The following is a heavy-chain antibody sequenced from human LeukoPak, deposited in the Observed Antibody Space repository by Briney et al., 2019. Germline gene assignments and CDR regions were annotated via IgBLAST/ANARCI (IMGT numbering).Heavy chain of an antibody. CDR1: GGSFSGYY. D-gene: IGHD4-17*01. J-gene: IGHJ4*02. V-gene: IGHV4-34*01. CDR3: ARIFGRGDTVTTSGGRNFDY. CDR2: INDNAST. Sequence: SETLSLTCAVYGGSFSGYYWSWLRQPPGKGLEWMGEINDNASTNYNPSFKGRVTISVDTSKNQFSMKLSSVTAGDTAVYYWARIFGRGDTVTTSGGRNFDYWGQGTLVIVSS.